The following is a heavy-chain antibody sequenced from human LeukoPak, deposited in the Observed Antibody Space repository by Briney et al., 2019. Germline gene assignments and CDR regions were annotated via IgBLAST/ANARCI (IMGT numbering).Heavy chain of an antibody. J-gene: IGHJ4*02. CDR3: ARELRTFDS. V-gene: IGHV3-7*01. CDR2: IKHNGDEL. D-gene: IGHD3-16*01. Sequence: GGSLRLSCAASGFTFSSYWMTWVRQAPGKGLEWVANIKHNGDELNYVDSVENRFTISRDNAKNSLYLHMTSLRAEDTAVYYCARELRTFDSWGQGTLVTVSS. CDR1: GFTFSSYW.